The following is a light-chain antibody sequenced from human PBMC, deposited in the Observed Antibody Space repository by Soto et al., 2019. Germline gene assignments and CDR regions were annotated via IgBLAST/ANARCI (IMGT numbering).Light chain of an antibody. CDR1: QSVSSNY. CDR3: QQYDTAPLT. CDR2: GAF. J-gene: IGKJ4*01. Sequence: EVVLTQSPGTLSLSPGERATLSCRASQSVSSNYLAWYQQKPGRAPRLLIFGAFFRATGIPDRFSGSASGTDFTLTISGLEPEDFAVNYCQQYDTAPLTFGGGTRVQI. V-gene: IGKV3-20*01.